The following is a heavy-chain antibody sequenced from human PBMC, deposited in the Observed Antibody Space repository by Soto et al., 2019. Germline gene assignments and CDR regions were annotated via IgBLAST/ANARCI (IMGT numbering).Heavy chain of an antibody. CDR2: IIPIFGTA. V-gene: IGHV1-69*01. J-gene: IGHJ4*02. CDR3: ATADIAVAGPFDY. Sequence: QVQLVQSGAEVKKPGSSVKVSCKASGGTFSSYAISWVRQAPGQGVEWMGGIIPIFGTANYAQKFQGRVTIIADESTSTAYMELSSLRSEDTAVYYCATADIAVAGPFDYWGQGTLVTVSS. CDR1: GGTFSSYA. D-gene: IGHD6-19*01.